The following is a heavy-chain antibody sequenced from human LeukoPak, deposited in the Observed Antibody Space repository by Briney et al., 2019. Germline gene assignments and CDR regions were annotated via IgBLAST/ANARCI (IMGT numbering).Heavy chain of an antibody. J-gene: IGHJ4*02. D-gene: IGHD4-17*01. CDR1: GFTFSEFA. V-gene: IGHV3-23*01. CDR2: IGESVDSI. Sequence: GGSLRLSCAPSGFTFSEFAMTWVRQAPGKGLEGVSIIGESVDSIYYADAVRRRFTISRDTSKNTLYLQMRSLRVEDTALYYCARPEGDYVFDYWGQGALVTVSS. CDR3: ARPEGDYVFDY.